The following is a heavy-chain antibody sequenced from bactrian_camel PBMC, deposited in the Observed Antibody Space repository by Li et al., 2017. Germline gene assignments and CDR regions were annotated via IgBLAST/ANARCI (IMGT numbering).Heavy chain of an antibody. V-gene: IGHV3S6*01. Sequence: HVQLVESGGGSVQAGGSLRLACVSSGYSYPRNCLAWFRQSPEKAREGVAVLWGGDGSTYYSSSVKGRFTIGKDNANTLYLQMDSLKPEDTAMYYCAANSVWRGCSQARGAIDFEDQGQGTQVTVS. CDR1: GYSYPRNC. D-gene: IGHD3*01. J-gene: IGHJ4*01. CDR2: LWGGDGST.